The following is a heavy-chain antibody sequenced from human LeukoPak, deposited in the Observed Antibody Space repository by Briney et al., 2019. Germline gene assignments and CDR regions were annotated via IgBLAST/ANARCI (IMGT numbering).Heavy chain of an antibody. V-gene: IGHV1-8*01. CDR2: MNPNSGNT. J-gene: IGHJ3*02. D-gene: IGHD6-19*01. CDR1: GYTFTSYD. CDR3: ARGGREWLVWLTRAFDI. Sequence: ASLKVSCKASGYTFTSYDINWVRQATGQGLEWMGWMNPNSGNTGYAQKFQGRVTMTRNTSISTAYMELSSLRSEDTAVYYCARGGREWLVWLTRAFDIWGQGTMVTVSS.